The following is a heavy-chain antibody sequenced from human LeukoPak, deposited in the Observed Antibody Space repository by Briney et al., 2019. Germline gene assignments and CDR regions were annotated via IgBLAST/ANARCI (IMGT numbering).Heavy chain of an antibody. Sequence: GGSLRLSCAVSGFTFSSYGMNWVRQAPGKGLEWVSSISSSSNYIYYADSVKGRFTISRDNAKNSLYLQMNSLRAEDTAVYYCARDWNLDYWGQGTLVTVSS. D-gene: IGHD3-3*01. CDR3: ARDWNLDY. CDR2: ISSSSNYI. CDR1: GFTFSSYG. V-gene: IGHV3-21*01. J-gene: IGHJ4*02.